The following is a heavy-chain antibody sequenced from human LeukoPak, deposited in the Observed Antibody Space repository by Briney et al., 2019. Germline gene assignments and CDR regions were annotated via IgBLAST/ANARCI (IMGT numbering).Heavy chain of an antibody. V-gene: IGHV3-21*01. CDR1: GFTFSSYS. Sequence: GGSLRLSCAASGFTFSSYSMNWVRQAPGKGLEWVSSISSSSSYIYYADSVKGRFTISRDNAKNSLYLQMNSLGAEDTAVYYCARDLRGWYYFDYWGQGTLVTVSS. CDR3: ARDLRGWYYFDY. J-gene: IGHJ4*02. D-gene: IGHD6-19*01. CDR2: ISSSSSYI.